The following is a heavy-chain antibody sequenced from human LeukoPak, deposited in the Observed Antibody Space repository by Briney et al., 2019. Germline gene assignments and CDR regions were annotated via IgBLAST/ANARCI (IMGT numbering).Heavy chain of an antibody. CDR2: IYYSGST. D-gene: IGHD3-22*01. CDR1: GGSVSSYY. Sequence: SETLSLTCTVFGGSVSSYYWSWIRQPPGKGLEWIGYIYYSGSTNYNPSLKSRVTISVDTSKNQFSLKLSSVTAADTAVYYCARDRKTYYYDSSGYYYYGMDVWGQGTTVTVSS. V-gene: IGHV4-59*02. J-gene: IGHJ6*02. CDR3: ARDRKTYYYDSSGYYYYGMDV.